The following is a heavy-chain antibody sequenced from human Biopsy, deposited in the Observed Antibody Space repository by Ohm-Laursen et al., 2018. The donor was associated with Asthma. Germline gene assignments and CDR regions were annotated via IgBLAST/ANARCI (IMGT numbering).Heavy chain of an antibody. CDR2: IYWADYN. Sequence: TQTLTLTCSFSGFSLRTPGVGVGWIRQSPGKALEWLALIYWADYNLFRPSLKRRLTITKDPSKNQVVLTMTKMDPVDSGTYSCALSQDSGFDDHSPSWFDPWGQGTLVTVSS. J-gene: IGHJ5*02. CDR3: ALSQDSGFDDHSPSWFDP. D-gene: IGHD3-9*01. CDR1: GFSLRTPGVG. V-gene: IGHV2-5*02.